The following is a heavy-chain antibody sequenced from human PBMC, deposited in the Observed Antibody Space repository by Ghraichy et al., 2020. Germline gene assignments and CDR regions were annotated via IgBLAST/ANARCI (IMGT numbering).Heavy chain of an antibody. CDR2: IYYSGST. CDR1: GGSISSYY. V-gene: IGHV4-59*01. Sequence: SETLSLTCTVSGGSISSYYWSWIRQPPGKGLEWIGYIYYSGSTNYNPSLKSRVTISVDTSKNQFSLKLSSVTAADTAVYYCARAGDFWSGYLWGMDVWGQGTTVTVSS. D-gene: IGHD3-3*01. J-gene: IGHJ6*02. CDR3: ARAGDFWSGYLWGMDV.